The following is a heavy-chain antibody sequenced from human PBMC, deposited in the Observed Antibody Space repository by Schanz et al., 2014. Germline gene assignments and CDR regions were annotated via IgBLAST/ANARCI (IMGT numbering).Heavy chain of an antibody. CDR3: ARGGFGEVSYFDY. V-gene: IGHV3-23*01. D-gene: IGHD3-10*01. J-gene: IGHJ4*02. CDR1: GFTFSSYA. CDR2: ISGSGGST. Sequence: EVQLLESGGGLVQPGGSLRLSCAASGFTFSSYAMSWVRQAPGKGLEWVSAISGSGGSTYYADSVKGRFTISRDNAKNSLYLQMNSLRPEDTAVYYCARGGFGEVSYFDYWGQGTLVIVSS.